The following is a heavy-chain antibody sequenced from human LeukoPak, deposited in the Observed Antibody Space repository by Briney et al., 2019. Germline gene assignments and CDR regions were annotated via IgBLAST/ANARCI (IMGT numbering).Heavy chain of an antibody. V-gene: IGHV3-48*02. D-gene: IGHD3-22*01. CDR3: ARGPYSDTSGRLSDV. Sequence: GGSLRLSCAASGFTFSSYNMNWVRQAPGKGLEWISYIGSSGSPTHYADSVGGRFTISRDNAKNSLYLQMNSLRDEDTAVYFCARGPYSDTSGRLSDVWGQGTTVTVSS. CDR2: IGSSGSPT. J-gene: IGHJ6*02. CDR1: GFTFSSYN.